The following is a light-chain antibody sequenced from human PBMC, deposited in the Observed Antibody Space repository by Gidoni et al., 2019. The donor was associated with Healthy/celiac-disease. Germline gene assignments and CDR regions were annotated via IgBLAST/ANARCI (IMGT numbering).Light chain of an antibody. J-gene: IGKJ5*01. V-gene: IGKV3-20*01. Sequence: EIALTQSPGTLSLSPGERATLSCRASQSVSSSYLAWYQQKPGQAPRLLIYGASSRATGIPDRFSGSGSGTDFTLTISRLEPEDFAVYYCQQYGSSPQGTFGQGTRLEIK. CDR1: QSVSSSY. CDR2: GAS. CDR3: QQYGSSPQGT.